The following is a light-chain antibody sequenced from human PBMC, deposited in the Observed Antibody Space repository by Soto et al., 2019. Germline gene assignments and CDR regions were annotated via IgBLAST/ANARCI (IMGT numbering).Light chain of an antibody. V-gene: IGKV1-6*01. J-gene: IGKJ1*01. CDR1: QGIRND. CDR3: LQNYNYPRT. CDR2: AAS. Sequence: AIQMTQSPSSLSASVGDRVTITCRASQGIRNDLGWYQQKPGKAPKLLIYAASSLQIGVPLRFRGSGSGTDFTLTISSLQPEDFATYYCLQNYNYPRTFGQGTKVEIK.